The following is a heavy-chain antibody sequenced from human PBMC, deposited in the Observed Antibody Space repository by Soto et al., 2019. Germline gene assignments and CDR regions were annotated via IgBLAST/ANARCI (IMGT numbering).Heavy chain of an antibody. V-gene: IGHV3-23*01. CDR1: GFTFSSYA. D-gene: IGHD3-9*01. CDR3: AKEGPYYDILTGYFPLDY. J-gene: IGHJ4*02. CDR2: ISGSGGST. Sequence: EVQLLESGGGLVQPGGSLRLSCAASGFTFSSYAMSWVRQAPGKGLEWVSAISGSGGSTYYADSVKGRFTISRDNSENTLYLQMSSLRAEDTAVYYCAKEGPYYDILTGYFPLDYWGQGTLVTVST.